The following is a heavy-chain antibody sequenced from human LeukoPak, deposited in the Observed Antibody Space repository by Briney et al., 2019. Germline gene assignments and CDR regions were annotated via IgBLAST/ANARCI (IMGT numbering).Heavy chain of an antibody. V-gene: IGHV1-18*04. D-gene: IGHD6-13*01. Sequence: ASVKVSCKASGYTFTDYYIHWVRQAPGQGLEWMGWISAYNGNTNYAQKLQGRVTMTTDTSTSTAYMELRSLRSDDTAVYYCAGACIRYSSSWYDDYWGQGTLVTVSS. CDR1: GYTFTDYY. CDR2: ISAYNGNT. CDR3: AGACIRYSSSWYDDY. J-gene: IGHJ4*02.